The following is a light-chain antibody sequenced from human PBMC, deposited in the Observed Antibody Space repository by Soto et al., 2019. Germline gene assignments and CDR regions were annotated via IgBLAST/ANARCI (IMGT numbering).Light chain of an antibody. Sequence: DIQMTQSPTSLSASVGDRVTISCRAGQSIRSYLNWYQQIPGKAPNLLIYATSILQTGVPSRFSGTGSGTDFTLTINGLQHEDFATYYCQQGYTTRWTFGQGTKVDIK. V-gene: IGKV1-39*01. CDR3: QQGYTTRWT. CDR1: QSIRSY. J-gene: IGKJ1*01. CDR2: ATS.